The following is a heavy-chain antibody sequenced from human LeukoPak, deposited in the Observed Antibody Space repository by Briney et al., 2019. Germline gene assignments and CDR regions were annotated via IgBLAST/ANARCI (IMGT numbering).Heavy chain of an antibody. D-gene: IGHD3-9*01. J-gene: IGHJ6*02. Sequence: QPGGSLRLSCAASEFTFSSYSMNWVRQAPGKGLEWVSYISSSSSTIYYADSVKGRFAISRDNAKNSLYLQMNSLRAEDTAVYYCARDLFSSMDVWGQGTTVTVSS. V-gene: IGHV3-48*01. CDR2: ISSSSSTI. CDR3: ARDLFSSMDV. CDR1: EFTFSSYS.